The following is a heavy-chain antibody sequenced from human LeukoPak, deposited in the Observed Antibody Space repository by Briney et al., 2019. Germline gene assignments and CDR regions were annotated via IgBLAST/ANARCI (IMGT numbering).Heavy chain of an antibody. D-gene: IGHD6-13*01. J-gene: IGHJ4*02. CDR3: ARDTAAAGTFDY. Sequence: GGSLRLSCAASGFTFSSYGMHWVRQAPGKGLEWVAVIWFDGNDKYYADSVKGRFTISRDNSKNTLYLQMNSLRAEDTAVYYCARDTAAAGTFDYWGQGTLVTVSS. CDR1: GFTFSSYG. V-gene: IGHV3-33*01. CDR2: IWFDGNDK.